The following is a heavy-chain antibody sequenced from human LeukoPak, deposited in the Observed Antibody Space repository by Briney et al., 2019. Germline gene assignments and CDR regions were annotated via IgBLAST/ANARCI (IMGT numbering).Heavy chain of an antibody. CDR1: KFNFNSYG. CDR2: ISSSSSYI. Sequence: GGSLRLSCTTSKFNFNSYGMTWVRQAPGKGLEWVSSISSSSSYIYYADSVKGRFTISRDNAKNSLYLQMNSLRAEDTAVYYCARDMRGRRRMGSGWPDDLYWGQGTLVTVSS. CDR3: ARDMRGRRRMGSGWPDDLY. D-gene: IGHD6-19*01. V-gene: IGHV3-21*01. J-gene: IGHJ4*02.